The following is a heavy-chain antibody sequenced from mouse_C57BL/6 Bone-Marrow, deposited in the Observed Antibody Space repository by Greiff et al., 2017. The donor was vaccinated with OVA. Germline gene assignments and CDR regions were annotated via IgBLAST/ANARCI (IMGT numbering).Heavy chain of an antibody. Sequence: VQLQQSGAELVKPGASVKLSCKASGYTFTGYSIHWVKQRSGQGLEWIGWFYPGSGSIKYHEKFKGKATLTADKSSSTAYMELSRLTSEDSAVYFCAGHGYYSWFAYWGQGTLVTVSA. V-gene: IGHV1-62-2*01. J-gene: IGHJ3*01. CDR2: FYPGSGSI. CDR1: GYTFTGYS. CDR3: AGHGYYSWFAY. D-gene: IGHD2-12*01.